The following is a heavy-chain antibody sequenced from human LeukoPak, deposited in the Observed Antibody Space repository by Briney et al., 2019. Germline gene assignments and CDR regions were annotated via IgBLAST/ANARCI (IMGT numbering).Heavy chain of an antibody. CDR3: ARGTMFPYYFDY. Sequence: GGTLRLSCAASAFTFSSYSMKWVRQAPGKGLELVSFISSSSSYIYYADSVKGRFTISRDNAKNSLYLQMNSLRAEDTAVYYCARGTMFPYYFDYWGQGTLVTVSS. V-gene: IGHV3-21*01. D-gene: IGHD3-10*02. J-gene: IGHJ4*02. CDR1: AFTFSSYS. CDR2: ISSSSSYI.